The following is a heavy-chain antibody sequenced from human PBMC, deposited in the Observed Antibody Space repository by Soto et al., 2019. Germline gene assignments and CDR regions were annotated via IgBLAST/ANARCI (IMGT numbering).Heavy chain of an antibody. CDR3: ARGTVTSGLGFGP. D-gene: IGHD4-17*01. CDR1: HATFTGYT. Sequence: QVHLVQSETEVKEPGASVTVSCKTSHATFTGYTINWVRQAPGQGLEWLGWISSLSGNTYYARDFQGRLTMTTSTSATTAYMELRSLRSDDTAVYFCARGTVTSGLGFGPWGQGTLVTVSS. J-gene: IGHJ5*02. CDR2: ISSLSGNT. V-gene: IGHV1-18*04.